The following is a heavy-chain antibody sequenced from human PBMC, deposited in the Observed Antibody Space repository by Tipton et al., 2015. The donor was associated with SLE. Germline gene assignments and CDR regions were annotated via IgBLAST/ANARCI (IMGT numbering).Heavy chain of an antibody. CDR3: ARDPYSSSWYYMDV. Sequence: SLRLSCAASGFTFSSYGMHWVRQAPGKGLEWVAVIWYDGSNKYYADSVKGRFTISRDNSKNTLYLQMNSLRVEDTAVYYCARDPYSSSWYYMDVWGKGTTVTVSS. D-gene: IGHD6-13*01. CDR2: IWYDGSNK. CDR1: GFTFSSYG. J-gene: IGHJ6*03. V-gene: IGHV3-33*01.